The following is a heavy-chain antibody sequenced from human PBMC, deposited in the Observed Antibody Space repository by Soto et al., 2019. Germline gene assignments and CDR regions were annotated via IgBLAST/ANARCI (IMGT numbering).Heavy chain of an antibody. V-gene: IGHV3-23*01. J-gene: IGHJ6*03. Sequence: GGSLRLSCAASALTLSTYAMTWVRQAPGKGLEWVSDISGGGGSTYYADSVKGRFTISRDDSKNTLYLQMNSLRAEDTAVYYCAKKIGSYYYYYMDVWGKGTTVTVSS. CDR1: ALTLSTYA. CDR3: AKKIGSYYYYYMDV. CDR2: ISGGGGST. D-gene: IGHD6-25*01.